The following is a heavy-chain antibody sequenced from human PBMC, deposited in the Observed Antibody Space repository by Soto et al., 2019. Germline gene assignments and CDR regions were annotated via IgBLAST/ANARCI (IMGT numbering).Heavy chain of an antibody. D-gene: IGHD5-12*01. V-gene: IGHV3-33*01. J-gene: IGHJ4*02. Sequence: GGSLRLSCAASGFTFSSYGMHWVRQAPGKGLEWVAVIWNDGSNKYYADSVKGRFTISRDNSKNTLYLQMNSLRAEDTAVYYCARVGGYDTFDYWGQGTLVTVSS. CDR1: GFTFSSYG. CDR3: ARVGGYDTFDY. CDR2: IWNDGSNK.